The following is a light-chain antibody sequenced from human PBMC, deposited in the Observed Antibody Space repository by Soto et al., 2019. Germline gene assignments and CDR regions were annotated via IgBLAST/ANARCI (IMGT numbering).Light chain of an antibody. V-gene: IGLV1-44*01. CDR2: SDN. J-gene: IGLJ2*01. Sequence: QSVLAQPPSASGTPGQRVTISCSGGSSNIGSNAVNWYQHLTGTAPKLLSYSDNQRPSGVPDRFSDSRSGTSASLAISGLQSEDEAAYYCAAWDNSLNAVVFGGGTKLTVL. CDR1: SSNIGSNA. CDR3: AAWDNSLNAVV.